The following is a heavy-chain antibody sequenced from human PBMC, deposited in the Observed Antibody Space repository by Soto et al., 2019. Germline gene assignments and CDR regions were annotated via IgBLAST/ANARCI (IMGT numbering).Heavy chain of an antibody. CDR3: ARDKDHYFDY. CDR1: GFTFSSYD. Sequence: PGGSLRLSCAASGFTFSSYDMHWVRQATGKGLEWVSAIGTAGDPYYADSVKGRFTISRDNSKNTLYLQMNSLRAEDTAVYYCARDKDHYFDYWGQGTLVTVSS. CDR2: IGTAGDP. J-gene: IGHJ4*02. V-gene: IGHV3-13*05.